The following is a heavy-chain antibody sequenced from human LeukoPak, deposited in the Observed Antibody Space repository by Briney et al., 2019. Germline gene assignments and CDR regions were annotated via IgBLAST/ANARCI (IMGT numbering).Heavy chain of an antibody. V-gene: IGHV1-69*04. J-gene: IGHJ4*02. Sequence: ASVKVSCKASGGTFSSYAISWVRQAPGQGLEWMGRIIPILGIANYAQKFQGRVTITADKSTSTAYMELSSLRSEDTAVYYCARGTSDYYDSSGYRDYWGQGTLVTVSS. CDR2: IIPILGIA. CDR3: ARGTSDYYDSSGYRDY. CDR1: GGTFSSYA. D-gene: IGHD3-22*01.